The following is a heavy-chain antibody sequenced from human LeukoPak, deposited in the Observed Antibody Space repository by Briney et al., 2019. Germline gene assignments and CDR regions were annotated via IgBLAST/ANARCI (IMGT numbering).Heavy chain of an antibody. CDR3: ARGYEYSSSLFNY. J-gene: IGHJ4*02. CDR2: IYYSGST. V-gene: IGHV4-59*01. D-gene: IGHD6-6*01. Sequence: SETLSLTCTVPGGSISSYYWSWIRQPPGKGPEWIGYIYYSGSTNYNPSLKSRVTISVDTSKNQFSLKLSSVTAADTAVYYCARGYEYSSSLFNYWGQGTLVTVSS. CDR1: GGSISSYY.